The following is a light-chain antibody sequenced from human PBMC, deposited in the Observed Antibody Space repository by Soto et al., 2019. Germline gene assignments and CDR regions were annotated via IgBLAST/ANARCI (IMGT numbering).Light chain of an antibody. J-gene: IGKJ2*01. CDR3: QQYDSSPST. CDR2: GPS. CDR1: QSISSSY. Sequence: EIVLTQSPGTLSLSPGERATLSCRASQSISSSYLAWYQQKPGQAPRLLIYGPSSRATGIPDRFSGSGSGTDFTLTINRLEPEDFAVYYCQQYDSSPSTFGQGTKLEIK. V-gene: IGKV3-20*01.